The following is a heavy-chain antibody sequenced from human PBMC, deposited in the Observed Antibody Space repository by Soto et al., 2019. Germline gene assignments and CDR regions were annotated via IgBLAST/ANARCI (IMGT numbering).Heavy chain of an antibody. J-gene: IGHJ4*02. CDR2: ISGSGGST. CDR3: AKYSLNPLAAGPTASYYFDY. Sequence: GGSLRLSCAASGFTFSSYAMSWVRQAPGKGLEWVSAISGSGGSTYYADSVKGRFTISRDNSKNTLYLQMNSLRAEDTAVYYCAKYSLNPLAAGPTASYYFDYWGQGTLVTVSS. V-gene: IGHV3-23*01. CDR1: GFTFSSYA. D-gene: IGHD2-21*01.